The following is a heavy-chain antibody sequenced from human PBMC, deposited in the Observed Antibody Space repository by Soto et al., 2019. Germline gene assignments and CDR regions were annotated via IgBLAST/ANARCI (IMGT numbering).Heavy chain of an antibody. D-gene: IGHD7-27*01. CDR3: TRANWYSEY. CDR2: IYYNGNT. V-gene: IGHV4-59*11. J-gene: IGHJ4*02. CDR1: GGSISNHY. Sequence: QMQLQESGPGLVKPSETLSLTCSVSGGSISNHYWSWIRQPPGKGLEWIGCIYYNGNTNYNPSLKSRVTMSVDTSRNQISLKLTTVTAADTAVYYCTRANWYSEYWGQGTLVTVSS.